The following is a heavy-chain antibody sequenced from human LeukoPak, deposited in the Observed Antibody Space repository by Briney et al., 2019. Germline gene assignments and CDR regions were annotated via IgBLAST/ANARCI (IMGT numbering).Heavy chain of an antibody. CDR1: GGSSRGYY. V-gene: IGHV4-34*01. J-gene: IGHJ4*02. CDR2: INHSGST. Sequence: PETLSLTCAVYGGSSRGYYWSWIRQPPRRGLEWIGEINHSGSTNYNPSLESRVTISVDTSKNQFSLKLSSVTAADTAVYYCARVAVARSGYFDYWGQGTLVTVSS. CDR3: ARVAVARSGYFDY. D-gene: IGHD2-15*01.